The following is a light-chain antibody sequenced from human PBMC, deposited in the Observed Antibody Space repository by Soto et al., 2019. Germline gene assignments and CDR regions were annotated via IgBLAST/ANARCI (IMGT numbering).Light chain of an antibody. Sequence: QSVLTQPASVSGTPGQSISISCIGTSRDIVPYNHVSWYQPHQDQAPKLILYEFTNRPSGPSDRFSGSKSGNAAFLTISGLQAEDEADYYCSSYSSSATPKVFATGTKVTVL. CDR2: EFT. CDR1: SRDIVPYNH. V-gene: IGLV2-14*01. CDR3: SSYSSSATPKV. J-gene: IGLJ1*01.